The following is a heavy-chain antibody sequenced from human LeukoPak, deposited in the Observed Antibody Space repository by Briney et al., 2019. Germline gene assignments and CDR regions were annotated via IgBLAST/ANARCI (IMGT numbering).Heavy chain of an antibody. CDR1: GGSISSYY. CDR2: IYYSGST. D-gene: IGHD3-3*01. Sequence: PSETLSLTCTVSGGSISSYYWSWIRQPPGKGLEWIGYIYYSGSTNYNPSLKSRVTISVDTSKNQFSLKLSSVTAADTAVYYCARHGRLRFLEVDFDYWGQGTLVTVSS. V-gene: IGHV4-59*08. J-gene: IGHJ4*02. CDR3: ARHGRLRFLEVDFDY.